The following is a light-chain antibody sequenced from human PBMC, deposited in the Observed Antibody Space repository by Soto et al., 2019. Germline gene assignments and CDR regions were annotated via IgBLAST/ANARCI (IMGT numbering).Light chain of an antibody. Sequence: QFALTQAASGSGSPGQSITISCTGTSSDVGSYNLVSWYQQHPGKAPKLMIYEGSKRPSGVSNRFSGSKSGNTASLTISGLQAEDEADYYCCSYAGSSTNWVFGGGTKLTVL. CDR2: EGS. V-gene: IGLV2-23*01. CDR3: CSYAGSSTNWV. J-gene: IGLJ3*02. CDR1: SSDVGSYNL.